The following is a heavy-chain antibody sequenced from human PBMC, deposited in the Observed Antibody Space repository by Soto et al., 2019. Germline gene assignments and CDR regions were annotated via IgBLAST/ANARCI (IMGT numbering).Heavy chain of an antibody. V-gene: IGHV1-24*01. Sequence: PLVKFSCRVSGSTLTEFSLHWVQKAPGKGLEWMGGLDPEEEEKFNAQKFQGRATMPGETSTATAYMELSSLRSEDTAVYYCATVLNWNDVARLFDYRGQGTLVTVSS. J-gene: IGHJ4*02. CDR2: LDPEEEEK. D-gene: IGHD1-1*01. CDR3: ATVLNWNDVARLFDY. CDR1: GSTLTEFS.